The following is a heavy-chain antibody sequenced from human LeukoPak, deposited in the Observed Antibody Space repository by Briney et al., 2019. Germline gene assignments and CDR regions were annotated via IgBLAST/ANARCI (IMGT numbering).Heavy chain of an antibody. CDR3: ARAGWQEETFDY. Sequence: PSETLFLTCTVSGGSISSYYWSWIRQPPGKGLEWIGYIYYSGSTNYNPSLKSRVTISVDTSKNQFSLKLSSVTAADTAVYYCARAGWQEETFDYWGQGTLVTVSS. CDR1: GGSISSYY. CDR2: IYYSGST. D-gene: IGHD5-24*01. J-gene: IGHJ4*02. V-gene: IGHV4-59*01.